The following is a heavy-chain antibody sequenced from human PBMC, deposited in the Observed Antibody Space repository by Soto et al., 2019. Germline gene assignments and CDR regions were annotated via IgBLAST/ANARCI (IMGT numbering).Heavy chain of an antibody. CDR2: IYYSGST. D-gene: IGHD3-10*01. J-gene: IGHJ5*02. V-gene: IGHV4-31*03. Sequence: QVQLQESGPGLVKPSQTLSLTCTVSGGSISSGGYYWSWIRQHPGKGLEWIGYIYYSGSTYYNPYRSGRFTRAVDTSKNLFPLKLGSLTAADAAVYSGARAAGGFLIRGNWSAPWGKGTLVTVSS. CDR1: GGSISSGGYY. CDR3: ARAAGGFLIRGNWSAP.